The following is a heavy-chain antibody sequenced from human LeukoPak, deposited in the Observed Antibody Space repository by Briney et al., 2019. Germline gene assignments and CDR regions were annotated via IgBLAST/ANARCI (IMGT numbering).Heavy chain of an antibody. CDR2: ISGDGNRI. D-gene: IGHD6-13*01. CDR1: GFTFHLYA. CDR3: AKAIESRAAARPYGVDV. V-gene: IGHV3-43*02. J-gene: IGHJ6*02. Sequence: GGSLRLSCAASGFTFHLYAMHWVRQAPGKGLEWVSLISGDGNRIHYADSVKGRFTISRDNSKNSLYLQMNSLRTEDTALYYCAKAIESRAAARPYGVDVWGQGTTVTVSS.